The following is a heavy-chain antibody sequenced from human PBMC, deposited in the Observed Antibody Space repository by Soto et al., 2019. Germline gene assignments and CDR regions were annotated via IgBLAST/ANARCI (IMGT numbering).Heavy chain of an antibody. V-gene: IGHV1-69*06. CDR1: GGTSTRYA. D-gene: IGHD3-3*01. Sequence: QERLVQSGAEVRKPGSSVKVSCKVTGGTSTRYAINWVRQAPGQGLEWMGGIVPMFGTSKYAQKFQGSVTITADTSTNIAYMELRSLRSEDTAVYYCNRGSEYDFWSGYLWGQATLVSVSS. CDR2: IVPMFGTS. J-gene: IGHJ4*02. CDR3: NRGSEYDFWSGYL.